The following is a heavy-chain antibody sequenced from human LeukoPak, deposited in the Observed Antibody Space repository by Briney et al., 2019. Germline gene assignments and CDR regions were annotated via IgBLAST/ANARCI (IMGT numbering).Heavy chain of an antibody. CDR2: ISGSGGST. Sequence: GGSLRLSCAASGFTFSNYAMSWVRQAPGKGLEWVSAISGSGGSTYYADSVKGRFTISRDNSKNTLYLQINSLRAEDTAVYYCAKERVAGQYYNYYYMDVWGKGTTVTISS. D-gene: IGHD6-19*01. J-gene: IGHJ6*03. CDR1: GFTFSNYA. CDR3: AKERVAGQYYNYYYMDV. V-gene: IGHV3-23*01.